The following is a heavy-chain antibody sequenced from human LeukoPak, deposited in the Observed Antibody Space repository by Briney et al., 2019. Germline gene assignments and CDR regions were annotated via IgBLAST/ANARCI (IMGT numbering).Heavy chain of an antibody. CDR3: ARDRNWNDEPHYGTDV. Sequence: GGSLRLSCAASGFTFSSYSMNWVRQAPGKGLEWVSYISSSSSTIYYADSVKGRFTISRDNAKNSLYLQMNSLRDEDTAVYYCARDRNWNDEPHYGTDVWGQGTTVTVSS. CDR2: ISSSSSTI. D-gene: IGHD1-20*01. CDR1: GFTFSSYS. V-gene: IGHV3-48*02. J-gene: IGHJ6*02.